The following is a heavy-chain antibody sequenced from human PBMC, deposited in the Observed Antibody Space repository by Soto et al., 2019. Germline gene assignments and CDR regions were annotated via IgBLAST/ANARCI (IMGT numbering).Heavy chain of an antibody. Sequence: SETLSLTCTVSGGSISSYYWSWIRQHPGKGLECIGYISYTGSTNYNPSLKSRVTISVDTSKNHFSLELSSVTAADTAVYYCATGLITGSQYSGGWYYFDSWGQGTQVTVSS. CDR3: ATGLITGSQYSGGWYYFDS. J-gene: IGHJ4*02. D-gene: IGHD1-26*01. CDR2: ISYTGST. V-gene: IGHV4-59*12. CDR1: GGSISSYY.